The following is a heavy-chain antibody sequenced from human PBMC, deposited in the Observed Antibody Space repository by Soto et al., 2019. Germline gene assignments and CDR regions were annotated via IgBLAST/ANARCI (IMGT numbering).Heavy chain of an antibody. Sequence: SETLSLTCAVSSGSIRSSNWWSWVRQPPGKGLEWIGEIYHSGSTNYNPSLKSRVTISVDKSKNQFSLKLSSVTAADTAVYYCARERAGSGSYSYYYYYYMDVWGKGTTVTVSS. D-gene: IGHD3-10*01. V-gene: IGHV4-4*02. CDR1: SGSIRSSNW. CDR2: IYHSGST. J-gene: IGHJ6*03. CDR3: ARERAGSGSYSYYYYYYMDV.